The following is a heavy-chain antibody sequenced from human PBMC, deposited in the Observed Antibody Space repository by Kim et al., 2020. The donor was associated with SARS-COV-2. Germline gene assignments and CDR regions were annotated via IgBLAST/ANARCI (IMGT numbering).Heavy chain of an antibody. CDR2: IYSGGST. CDR1: GFTVSSNY. Sequence: GGSLRLSCAASGFTVSSNYMSWVRQAPGKGLEWVSVIYSGGSTYYADSVKGRFTISRDNSKNTLYLQMNSLRAEDTAVYYCAREHLGYYDSSGYRTPAEAFDIWGQGTMVTFSS. V-gene: IGHV3-53*01. D-gene: IGHD3-22*01. J-gene: IGHJ3*02. CDR3: AREHLGYYDSSGYRTPAEAFDI.